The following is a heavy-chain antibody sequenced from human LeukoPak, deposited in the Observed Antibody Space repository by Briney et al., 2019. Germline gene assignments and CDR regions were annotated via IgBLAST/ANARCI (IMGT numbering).Heavy chain of an antibody. J-gene: IGHJ4*02. CDR1: GFTFSSYS. CDR3: ARGAEGSSDYFDY. D-gene: IGHD6-6*01. V-gene: IGHV3-21*01. Sequence: PGGSLRLSCAASGFTFSSYSMNWVRQAPGKGLEWVSSISSSSSYIYYADSVKGRFTISRDNAKNSLYLQMNSLRAEDTAVYYCARGAEGSSDYFDYWSQGTLVTVSS. CDR2: ISSSSSYI.